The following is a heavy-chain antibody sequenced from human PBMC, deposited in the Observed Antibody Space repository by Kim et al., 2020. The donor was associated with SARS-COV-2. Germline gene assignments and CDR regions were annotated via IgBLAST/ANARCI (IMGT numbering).Heavy chain of an antibody. CDR3: TGNKWNDGVGDL. Sequence: SETLSLTCTVSGYSIKNGYYWGWIRQPPGKGLEWIAYVSHSGSTYYNPSLKSRAAISIDTSMNQFSLYLRSVTDADTAVYYCTGNKWNDGVGDLWGQGTLVTVSS. V-gene: IGHV4-38-2*02. D-gene: IGHD1-1*01. CDR1: GYSIKNGYY. J-gene: IGHJ5*02. CDR2: VSHSGST.